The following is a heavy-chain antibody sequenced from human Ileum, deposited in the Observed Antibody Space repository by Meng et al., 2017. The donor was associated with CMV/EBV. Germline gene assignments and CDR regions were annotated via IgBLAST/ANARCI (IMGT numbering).Heavy chain of an antibody. V-gene: IGHV3-23*01. D-gene: IGHD6-6*01. J-gene: IGHJ4*02. Sequence: GGSLRLSCAASGFTFSSYGVSWVRQAPGKGLEWVSAITGSGRTTYYADSVKGRFTISRDNSKNTLYLHMNSLRAEDTAVYYCASRSSSAGDFDYWGQGTLVTVSS. CDR3: ASRSSSAGDFDY. CDR2: ITGSGRTT. CDR1: GFTFSSYG.